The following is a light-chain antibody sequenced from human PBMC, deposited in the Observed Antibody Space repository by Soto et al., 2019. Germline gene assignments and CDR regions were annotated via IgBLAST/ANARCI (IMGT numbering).Light chain of an antibody. CDR1: QSISTW. Sequence: DIQMTQSPSTLSASVGDRVTITCRASQSISTWLAWYQQKPGKAPKLLIYDASSLESGVPSRFSGSGSGTEFTLTISSLQPDDFATYYCQQYNSYPQTFGQGTRLEI. J-gene: IGKJ5*01. CDR3: QQYNSYPQT. V-gene: IGKV1-5*01. CDR2: DAS.